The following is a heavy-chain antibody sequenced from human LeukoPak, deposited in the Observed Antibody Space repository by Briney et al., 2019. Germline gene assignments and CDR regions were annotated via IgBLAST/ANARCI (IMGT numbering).Heavy chain of an antibody. V-gene: IGHV4-59*08. Sequence: SETLSLTCTVSGGSISSYYWSWIRQPPGKGLERIGYIYYSGSTNYNPSLKSRVTISVDTSKNQFSLKLSSVTAADTAVYYCAGHSSSWYRSWFDPWGQGTLVTVSS. CDR1: GGSISSYY. J-gene: IGHJ5*02. CDR2: IYYSGST. D-gene: IGHD6-13*01. CDR3: AGHSSSWYRSWFDP.